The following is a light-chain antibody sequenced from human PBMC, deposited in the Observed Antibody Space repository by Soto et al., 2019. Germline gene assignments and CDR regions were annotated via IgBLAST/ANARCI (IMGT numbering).Light chain of an antibody. V-gene: IGKV1-39*01. Sequence: DIQMTQSPSSLSASLGDRVTITCRASQSISSYLNWYQQKPGKAPKLLIYAASSLQSGVPSRFSGSGSGTDFTLTISSLQPEDFATYYCQQSYSTVWTFGQGTKVDI. CDR1: QSISSY. CDR3: QQSYSTVWT. J-gene: IGKJ1*01. CDR2: AAS.